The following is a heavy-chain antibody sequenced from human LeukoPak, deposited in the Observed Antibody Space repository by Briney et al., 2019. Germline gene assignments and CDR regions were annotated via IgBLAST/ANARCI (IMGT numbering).Heavy chain of an antibody. V-gene: IGHV3-48*03. CDR3: ARVGDSNLIDY. Sequence: GGSLRLSCAASEFTFSTYEMNWVRQAPGKGLEWVSYISSTGSTIYYGDTVKGRFTISRDNAKNSLYLQMNSLRAEDTAVYYCARVGDSNLIDYWGQGTLVTVSS. CDR2: ISSTGSTI. J-gene: IGHJ4*02. D-gene: IGHD3-22*01. CDR1: EFTFSTYE.